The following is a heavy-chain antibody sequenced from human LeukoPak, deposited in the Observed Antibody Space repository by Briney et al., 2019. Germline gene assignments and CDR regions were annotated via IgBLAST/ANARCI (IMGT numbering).Heavy chain of an antibody. V-gene: IGHV3-9*03. CDR3: AKDAKGGSDFYSFDY. CDR1: GFTFDDYA. Sequence: GGSLRLSCAASGFTFDDYAMHWVRQAPGKGLEWVSGISWNSGSIGYADSVKGRFTISRDNAKNSLFLQMNSLRAEDMALYYCAKDAKGGSDFYSFDYWGQGTLVTVSS. CDR2: ISWNSGSI. J-gene: IGHJ4*02. D-gene: IGHD1-26*01.